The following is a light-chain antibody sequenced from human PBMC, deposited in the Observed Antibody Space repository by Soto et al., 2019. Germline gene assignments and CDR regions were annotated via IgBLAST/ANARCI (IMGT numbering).Light chain of an antibody. V-gene: IGKV1-39*01. CDR1: QSISTY. CDR2: SAS. Sequence: DIQMTQSPSSLSASVGDRVTITCRASQSISTYLNWYQQKPGKAPKLLIYSASSLQSGVPSRFSGSRSGTDFTLTISSLHPEDFATYYCQQSYSTLMYTFGQGTKLE. J-gene: IGKJ2*01. CDR3: QQSYSTLMYT.